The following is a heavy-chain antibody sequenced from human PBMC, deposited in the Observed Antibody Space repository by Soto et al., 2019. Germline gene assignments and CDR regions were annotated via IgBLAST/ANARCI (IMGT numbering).Heavy chain of an antibody. Sequence: SETLSRTCIVSGGSISCHYWTWIRQSPGKGLEWIGYIFYSGSTNYNPSLKSRVTISVDTSKNQFSLKMSSVTAADTAVYYCARVGSSGWSPDYWGRGTLVTVSS. CDR1: GGSISCHY. D-gene: IGHD6-19*01. J-gene: IGHJ4*02. V-gene: IGHV4-59*11. CDR3: ARVGSSGWSPDY. CDR2: IFYSGST.